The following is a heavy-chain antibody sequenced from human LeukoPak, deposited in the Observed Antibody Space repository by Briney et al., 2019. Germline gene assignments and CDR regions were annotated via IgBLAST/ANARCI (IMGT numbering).Heavy chain of an antibody. CDR2: IYYSGST. CDR3: ARVRYRLAETYIDY. Sequence: SETLSLTCTVSGGSISSYYWSWIRQPPGKGLEWIGYIYYSGSTKYNPSLKSRVTISVDTSKNHFSLKLSSVTAADTAVYYCARVRYRLAETYIDYWGQGTLVTVSS. J-gene: IGHJ4*02. D-gene: IGHD3-16*01. V-gene: IGHV4-59*01. CDR1: GGSISSYY.